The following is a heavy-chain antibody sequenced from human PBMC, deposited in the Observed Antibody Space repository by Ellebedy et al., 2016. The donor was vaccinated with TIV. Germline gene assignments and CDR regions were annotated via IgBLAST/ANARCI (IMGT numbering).Heavy chain of an antibody. V-gene: IGHV3-64D*06. CDR2: IVSNGDST. J-gene: IGHJ4*02. D-gene: IGHD3-16*01. Sequence: GESLKISCSASGFTFSSYAMHWVRQAPGKGLDYISAIVSNGDSTYYANSVKGRFIISRDNSKNTLYLQMSSLGPEDTAVYYCVKAWGDWGQGTLVTVSS. CDR1: GFTFSSYA. CDR3: VKAWGD.